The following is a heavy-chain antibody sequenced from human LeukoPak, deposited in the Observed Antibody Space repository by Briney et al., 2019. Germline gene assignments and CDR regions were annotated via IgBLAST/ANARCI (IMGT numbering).Heavy chain of an antibody. CDR2: INPNSGGT. V-gene: IGHV1-2*02. CDR3: ARDRGIAVAGTIVWYYYYGMDV. Sequence: ASVTVSCKASGYTFTGYYMHWVRQAPGQGLEWMGWINPNSGGTNYAQKFQGRVTMTRDTSISTAYMELSRLRSDDTAVYYCARDRGIAVAGTIVWYYYYGMDVWGQGTTVTVSS. D-gene: IGHD6-19*01. CDR1: GYTFTGYY. J-gene: IGHJ6*02.